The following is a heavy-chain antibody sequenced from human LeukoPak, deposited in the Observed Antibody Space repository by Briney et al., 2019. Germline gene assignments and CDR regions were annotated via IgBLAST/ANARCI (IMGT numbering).Heavy chain of an antibody. J-gene: IGHJ5*02. V-gene: IGHV1-8*01. CDR2: MNPNSGNT. Sequence: ASVKVSCKASGYTFTSYDINWVRQATGQGLEWMGWMNPNSGNTGYAQKFQGRVTMTRNTSISTAYMELSSLRSEDTAAYYCAAYCSGGSCRGPWGQGTLVTVSS. D-gene: IGHD2-15*01. CDR1: GYTFTSYD. CDR3: AAYCSGGSCRGP.